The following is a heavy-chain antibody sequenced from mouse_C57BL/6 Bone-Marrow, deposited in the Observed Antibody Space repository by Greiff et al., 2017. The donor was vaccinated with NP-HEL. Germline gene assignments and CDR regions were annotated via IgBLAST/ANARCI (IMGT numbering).Heavy chain of an antibody. V-gene: IGHV1-81*01. CDR1: GYTFTSYG. CDR3: ARSKAYYSNYLTFAY. Sequence: VQLQESGAELARPGASVKLSCKASGYTFTSYGISWVKQRTGQGLEWIGEIYPRSGNTYYNEKFKGKATLTADKSSSTAYMEIRSLTSEDSAVYFCARSKAYYSNYLTFAYWGQGTLVTVSA. D-gene: IGHD2-5*01. J-gene: IGHJ3*01. CDR2: IYPRSGNT.